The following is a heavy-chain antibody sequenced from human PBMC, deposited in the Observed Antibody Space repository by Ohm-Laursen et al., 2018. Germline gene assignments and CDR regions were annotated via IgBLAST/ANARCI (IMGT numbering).Heavy chain of an antibody. CDR1: GYTLTELS. J-gene: IGHJ5*02. V-gene: IGHV1-24*01. Sequence: ASVKVSCKVSGYTLTELSMHWVRQGPRKGLEWMGGFAPEDGEPIYAEKFQGRLTVTEDTSTDTASMELISLRSEDTAVYYCATGHDLEGHESWGQGTLVTVSS. CDR3: ATGHDLEGHES. CDR2: FAPEDGEP. D-gene: IGHD1-1*01.